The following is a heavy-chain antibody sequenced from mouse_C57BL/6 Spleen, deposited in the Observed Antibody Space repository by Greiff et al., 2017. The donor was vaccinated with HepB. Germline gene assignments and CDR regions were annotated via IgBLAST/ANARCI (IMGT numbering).Heavy chain of an antibody. V-gene: IGHV1-18*01. CDR1: GYTFTDYN. CDR3: ARVLLRYAMDY. Sequence: EVMLVESGPELVKPGASVKIPCKASGYTFTDYNMDWVKQSHGKSLEWIGDINPNNGGTIYNQKFKGKATLTVDKSSSTAYMELRSLTSEDTAVYYCARVLLRYAMDYWGQGTSVTVSS. CDR2: INPNNGGT. D-gene: IGHD2-10*01. J-gene: IGHJ4*01.